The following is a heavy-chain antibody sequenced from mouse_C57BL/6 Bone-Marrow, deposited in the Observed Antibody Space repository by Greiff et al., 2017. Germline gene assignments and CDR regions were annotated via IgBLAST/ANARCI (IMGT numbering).Heavy chain of an antibody. Sequence: QVQLQQSGAELVKPGASVKMSCKASGYTFTSYWITWVTQRPGQGLEWIGDIYPTSGRTNYTEKFKSKAILTVDTSSNTAYMQLSSLTSEDSAVFYCARSGPLGRSFDYWGQGTTLTVSS. CDR2: IYPTSGRT. CDR3: ARSGPLGRSFDY. J-gene: IGHJ2*01. CDR1: GYTFTSYW. D-gene: IGHD4-1*01. V-gene: IGHV1-55*01.